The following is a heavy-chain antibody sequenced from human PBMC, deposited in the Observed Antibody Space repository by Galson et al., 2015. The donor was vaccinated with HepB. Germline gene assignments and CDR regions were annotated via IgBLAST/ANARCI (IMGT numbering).Heavy chain of an antibody. CDR2: INPNRSDT. CDR3: AKNGGAFDI. J-gene: IGHJ3*02. D-gene: IGHD2-8*01. V-gene: IGHV3-7*03. CDR1: GFTFSSNW. Sequence: SLRLSCAASGFTFSSNWMTWVRQAPGKGLEWVANINPNRSDTNYVDSVKGRFTISRDNAKNSLYLQMNSLRAEDTAVYYCAKNGGAFDIWGQGTMVIVSS.